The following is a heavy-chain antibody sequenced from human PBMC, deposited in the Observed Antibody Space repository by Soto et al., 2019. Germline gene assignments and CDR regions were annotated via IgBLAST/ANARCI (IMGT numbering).Heavy chain of an antibody. CDR1: GFTFSSYG. D-gene: IGHD5-12*01. CDR3: AKDAKMGYSGYDWYFDY. CDR2: ISYDRSNK. V-gene: IGHV3-30*18. Sequence: RSLSCAASGFTFSSYGMHWVRRAPGKGLEWVAVISYDRSNKYYADSVKGRFTISRDNSKNTLYLQMNSLRAEATGVYYGAKDAKMGYSGYDWYFDYWGQGTLVTVFS. J-gene: IGHJ4*02.